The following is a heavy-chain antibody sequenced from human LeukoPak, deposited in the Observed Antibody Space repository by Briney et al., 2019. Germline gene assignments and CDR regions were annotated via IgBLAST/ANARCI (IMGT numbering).Heavy chain of an antibody. J-gene: IGHJ5*02. CDR1: GYTFTSYA. V-gene: IGHV7-4-1*02. CDR3: ARGSPEPALYPMAFDP. CDR2: INTNTGNP. Sequence: ASVKVSCKASGYTFTSYAMNWVRQAPGQGLEWMGWINTNTGNPTYAQGFTGRFVFSLDTSVSTAYLQISSLKAGDTAVYYCARGSPEPALYPMAFDPWGQGTLVTVSS. D-gene: IGHD2-2*02.